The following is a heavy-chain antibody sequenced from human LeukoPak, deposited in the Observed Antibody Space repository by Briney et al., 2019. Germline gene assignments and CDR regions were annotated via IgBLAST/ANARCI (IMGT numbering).Heavy chain of an antibody. CDR2: IYHSGIT. V-gene: IGHV4-38-2*02. Sequence: SETLSLTCTVSDYSISSGYGYYWGWIRQPPGKGLEWIGNIYHSGITYYNHFNSSLKSRVTISVDTSKNQFSLKLSSVTAADTAVYYCASGYCGGACQLGGVDMWGQGTMVTVSS. J-gene: IGHJ3*02. CDR1: DYSISSGYGYY. CDR3: ASGYCGGACQLGGVDM. D-gene: IGHD2-21*02.